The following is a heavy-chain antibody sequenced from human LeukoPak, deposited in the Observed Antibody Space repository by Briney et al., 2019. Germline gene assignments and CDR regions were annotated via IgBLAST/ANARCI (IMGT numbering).Heavy chain of an antibody. CDR1: GGSFSGYY. Sequence: SETLSPTRAVDGGSFSGYYCNWARQPPGKGRDWHGEINQGGTTNYQPSLQSRVTISGDSSKNQFSLKLTAVTAAAPPINFFARVFFWSGFIESNYFDSWGQGTLVTVSS. J-gene: IGHJ4*02. D-gene: IGHD3-3*01. CDR3: ARVFFWSGFIESNYFDS. V-gene: IGHV4-34*01. CDR2: INQGGTT.